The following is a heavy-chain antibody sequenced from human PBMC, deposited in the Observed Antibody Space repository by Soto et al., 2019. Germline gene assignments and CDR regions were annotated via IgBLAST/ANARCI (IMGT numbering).Heavy chain of an antibody. CDR1: GLTFSGHW. CDR3: TSRPSGMTYHAVFDF. CDR2: IKPDGSET. J-gene: IGHJ4*02. D-gene: IGHD2-21*02. Sequence: LRLSCAASGLTFSGHWMTWVRQTPGEGLQWVAAIKPDGSETFYVDSVKGRFTISRDNARNSLFLQMDSLRAEDTAVYYCTSRPSGMTYHAVFDFWGQGTPVTVSA. V-gene: IGHV3-7*03.